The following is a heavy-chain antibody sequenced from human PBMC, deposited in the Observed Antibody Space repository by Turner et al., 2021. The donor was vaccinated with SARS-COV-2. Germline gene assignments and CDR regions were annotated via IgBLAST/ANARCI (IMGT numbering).Heavy chain of an antibody. D-gene: IGHD6-19*01. CDR1: GGSISTYY. CDR3: AIRSRSGGWGVWDN. CDR2: LSYSGST. J-gene: IGHJ4*02. Sequence: QVQLQESGPGLVQPSETLSLTCTISGGSISTYYCSWIRQPPGKRLELIGYLSYSGSTNYNPSLKSRVTISVDTSKNQFSLNLISVTGADTAVYYCAIRSRSGGWGVWDNWGQGTLVTVSS. V-gene: IGHV4-59*08.